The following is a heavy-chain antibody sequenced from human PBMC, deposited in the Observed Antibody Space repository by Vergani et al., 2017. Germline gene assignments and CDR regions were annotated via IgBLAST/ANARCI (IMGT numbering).Heavy chain of an antibody. V-gene: IGHV4-61*02. CDR3: ARDFLVVPAXILGPTTTYNWFDP. CDR2: IYTSGAT. CDR1: GGSFSTGGQS. D-gene: IGHD2-2*02. J-gene: IGHJ5*02. Sequence: QVQLQESGPGLVKPSQTLALTCTVSGGSFSTGGQSWTWLRQSAGKGLEWIGRIYTSGATNYNPSLRSRAIMSVDASKKQFSLKLTSVTAADTAVYYCARDFLVVPAXILGPTTTYNWFDPWGQGTLVTVSS.